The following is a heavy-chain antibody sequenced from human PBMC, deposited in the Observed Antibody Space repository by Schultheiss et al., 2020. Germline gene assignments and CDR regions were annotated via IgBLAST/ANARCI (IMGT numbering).Heavy chain of an antibody. CDR2: IHYSGST. J-gene: IGHJ4*02. D-gene: IGHD6-19*01. CDR3: ARSTVIAMAGYYFDY. Sequence: SETLSLTCAVYGGSFSNYYWSWIRQPPGKGLEWIGYIHYSGSTNYNPSLKSRVTISVDTSKNQFSLKLSSVTAADTAMYYCARSTVIAMAGYYFDYWGQGTLVTVSS. CDR1: GGSFSNYY. V-gene: IGHV4-59*01.